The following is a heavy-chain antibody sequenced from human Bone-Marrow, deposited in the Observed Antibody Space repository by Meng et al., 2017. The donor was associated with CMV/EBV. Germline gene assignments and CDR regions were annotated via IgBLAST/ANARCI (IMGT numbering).Heavy chain of an antibody. D-gene: IGHD1-26*01. CDR1: GGTFSSYT. CDR3: ARVLVGYGMDV. Sequence: SVKVSCKASGGTFSSYTISWVRQDPGQGLEWMGRIIPILGIANYAQKFQGRVTITADKSTSTAYMELSSLRSEDTAVYYCARVLVGYGMDVWGKGTTVTVSS. CDR2: IIPILGIA. V-gene: IGHV1-69*02. J-gene: IGHJ6*04.